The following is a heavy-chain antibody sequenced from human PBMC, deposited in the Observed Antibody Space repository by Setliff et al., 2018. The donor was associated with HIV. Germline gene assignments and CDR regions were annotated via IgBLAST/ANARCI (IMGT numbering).Heavy chain of an antibody. CDR1: GGSISSDY. D-gene: IGHD3-10*01. Sequence: SETLSLTCTVSGGSISSDYWSWIRQPPGKGLEWIGYIYYSGSTNYNPSLKSRVTISVATSKNSFSLHLTSVTAADTAVYFCARARGPPLPVLDFWGQGTLVTVSS. J-gene: IGHJ4*02. V-gene: IGHV4-59*12. CDR3: ARARGPPLPVLDF. CDR2: IYYSGST.